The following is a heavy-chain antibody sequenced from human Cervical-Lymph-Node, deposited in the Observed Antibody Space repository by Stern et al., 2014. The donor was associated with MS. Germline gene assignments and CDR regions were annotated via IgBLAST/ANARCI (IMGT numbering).Heavy chain of an antibody. J-gene: IGHJ4*02. V-gene: IGHV3-9*01. D-gene: IGHD2-2*01. CDR2: ISWNSGRI. CDR3: AYANRQFQLLSAFDY. Sequence: EVQLVESGGGLVKPGRSLRLSCAASGFTFDDYAMHWVRQAPGKGLEWVSGISWNSGRIGYADSVTGRFTISRDNAKNSLYLQMNSLRAEDTALYYCAYANRQFQLLSAFDYWGQGTLVTVSS. CDR1: GFTFDDYA.